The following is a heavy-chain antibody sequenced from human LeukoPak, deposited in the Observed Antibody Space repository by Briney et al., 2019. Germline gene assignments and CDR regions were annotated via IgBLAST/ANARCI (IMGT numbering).Heavy chain of an antibody. CDR3: ARDYGDPNWFDP. D-gene: IGHD4-17*01. Sequence: SQTLSLTCTVSAGSITSSYWSWIRQPAGKGLEWIGRIYTSESANYNPSLKSRVTMSVDRSKNQFSLKLNSVTAADTAVYYCARDYGDPNWFDPWGQGTLVTVSS. CDR1: AGSITSSY. V-gene: IGHV4-4*07. J-gene: IGHJ5*02. CDR2: IYTSESA.